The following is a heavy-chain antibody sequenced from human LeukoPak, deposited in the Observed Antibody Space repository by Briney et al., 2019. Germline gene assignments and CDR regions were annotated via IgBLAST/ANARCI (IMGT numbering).Heavy chain of an antibody. CDR2: INPNSDYT. V-gene: IGHV1-2*02. J-gene: IGHJ6*03. Sequence: ASVRVSCKASGYTFTDYYIHWVRQAPGQGLEWMGWINPNSDYTFYAQKFQGRVTMTRDTSISTAYMELSRLRSDDTAVYYCARGPTVTTNYYYYYMDVWGKGTTVTVSS. CDR3: ARGPTVTTNYYYYYMDV. D-gene: IGHD4-17*01. CDR1: GYTFTDYY.